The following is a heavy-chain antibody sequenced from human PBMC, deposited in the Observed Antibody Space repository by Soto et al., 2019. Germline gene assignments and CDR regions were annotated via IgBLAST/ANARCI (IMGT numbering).Heavy chain of an antibody. CDR3: AKGFDYGSGRWCDWYFDL. Sequence: VQLLESGGGLVQPGGSLRLSCVASELTFSNFAMNWVRQAPGKGLEWVTGISGCGCSTSNNGFDTSYADSVKGWFTISRDNSRTTLYLQLNSLRVEDTAVYYCAKGFDYGSGRWCDWYFDLWGRGTLVTVSS. D-gene: IGHD3-10*01. J-gene: IGHJ2*01. CDR1: ELTFSNFA. V-gene: IGHV3-23*01. CDR2: ISGCGCSTSNNGFDT.